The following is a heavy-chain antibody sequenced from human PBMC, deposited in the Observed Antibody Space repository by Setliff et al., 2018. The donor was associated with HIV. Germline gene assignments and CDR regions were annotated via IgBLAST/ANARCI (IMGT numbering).Heavy chain of an antibody. D-gene: IGHD3-22*01. J-gene: IGHJ6*03. CDR1: GFTFSNYV. Sequence: GGSLRLSCAASGFTFSNYVINWVRQAPGKGLEWVADIKENGAEKYYVDSVKGRFTISRDNAKNSLYLQMYSLRAEDTAVYYCARCDSSGYYAYSYYYMDVWGKGTTVTVSS. CDR3: ARCDSSGYYAYSYYYMDV. V-gene: IGHV3-7*01. CDR2: IKENGAEK.